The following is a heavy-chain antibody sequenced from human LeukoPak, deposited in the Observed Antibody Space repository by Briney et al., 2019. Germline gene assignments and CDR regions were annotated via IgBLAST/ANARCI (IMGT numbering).Heavy chain of an antibody. CDR2: INWNGDST. Sequence: GGSLRLSCAASGFTFDDYGMIWVRQGPRKGLEWVSGINWNGDSTHYADSVKGRFTISRDNAKTSLYLQMISLRAEDTAVYYCARHLSGVTGYTYGRGIDYWGQGTLVTVSS. V-gene: IGHV3-20*04. CDR3: ARHLSGVTGYTYGRGIDY. D-gene: IGHD5-18*01. J-gene: IGHJ4*02. CDR1: GFTFDDYG.